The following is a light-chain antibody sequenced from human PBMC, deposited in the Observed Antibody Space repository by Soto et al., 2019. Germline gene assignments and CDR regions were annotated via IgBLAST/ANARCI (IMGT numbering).Light chain of an antibody. Sequence: EIVMTQSPATLSVSPGERSTLSCRASQSVISSYLAWYQQKPGQAPRLLIYGASSRATGIPDRFSGSGSGTDFTLTISRLEPEDFAVYYCQQYGSSPKTFGQGTKVDIK. V-gene: IGKV3-20*01. CDR3: QQYGSSPKT. CDR1: QSVISSY. J-gene: IGKJ1*01. CDR2: GAS.